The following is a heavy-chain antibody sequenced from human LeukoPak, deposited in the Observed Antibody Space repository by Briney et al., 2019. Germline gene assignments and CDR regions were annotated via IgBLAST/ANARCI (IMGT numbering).Heavy chain of an antibody. D-gene: IGHD3-10*01. Sequence: SVKVSCKASGGTFSSHAISWVRQAPGQGLEWMGGIIPIFGTTNYAQKFQGRVTITADESTSTAYMELSSLRSEDTAVYYCARDYYGSGTYYKPFDYWGQGTLVTVSS. V-gene: IGHV1-69*13. CDR3: ARDYYGSGTYYKPFDY. CDR2: IIPIFGTT. CDR1: GGTFSSHA. J-gene: IGHJ4*02.